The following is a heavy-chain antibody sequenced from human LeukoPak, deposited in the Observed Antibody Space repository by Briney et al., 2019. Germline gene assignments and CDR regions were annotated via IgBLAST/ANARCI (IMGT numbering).Heavy chain of an antibody. J-gene: IGHJ5*02. Sequence: PSETLSLTCAVYGGSFSGYYWGWIRQPPGKGLEWIGEINHSGSTNCNPSLKSRVTISVDTSKNQFSLTLSSVTAADTAVYYCARRGRFGSGSYNRVPGFDPWGQGTLVTVSS. CDR3: ARRGRFGSGSYNRVPGFDP. CDR1: GGSFSGYY. D-gene: IGHD3-10*01. CDR2: INHSGST. V-gene: IGHV4-34*01.